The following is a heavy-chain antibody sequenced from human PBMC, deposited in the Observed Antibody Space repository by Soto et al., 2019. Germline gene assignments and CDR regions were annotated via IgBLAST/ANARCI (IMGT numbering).Heavy chain of an antibody. J-gene: IGHJ2*01. V-gene: IGHV4-30-2*01. CDR1: GGSISSGGYS. CDR3: AREGGSGRPDWYINV. CDR2: IFHSGST. D-gene: IGHD1-26*01. Sequence: QLQLQESGSGLVKPSQTLSLTCAVSGGSISSGGYSWSWLRQPPGKGLEWIGYIFHSGSTYYNPSLKSRVTLSVDASKNHFSLELSSVTAADTAVYYCAREGGSGRPDWYINVWGRGTLVTVSS.